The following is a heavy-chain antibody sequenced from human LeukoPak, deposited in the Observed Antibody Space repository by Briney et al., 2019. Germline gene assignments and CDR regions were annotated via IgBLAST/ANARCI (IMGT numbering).Heavy chain of an antibody. CDR1: GFTFDDYG. D-gene: IGHD2-15*01. V-gene: IGHV3-20*04. CDR2: INWNGGST. Sequence: GGSLRLSCAASGFTFDDYGMSWVRQAPGKGLEWVSGINWNGGSTGYADSVKGRFTISRDYAKNSLYLQMNSLRVEDTALYYCARLGYCSGGSCYPGGYYYYMDVWGKGTTVTVSS. CDR3: ARLGYCSGGSCYPGGYYYYMDV. J-gene: IGHJ6*03.